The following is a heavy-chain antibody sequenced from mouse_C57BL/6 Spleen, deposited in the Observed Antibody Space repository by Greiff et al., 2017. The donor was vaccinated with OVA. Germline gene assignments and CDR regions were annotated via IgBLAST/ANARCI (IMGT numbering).Heavy chain of an antibody. CDR2: ISSGSSTI. CDR3: ARPHYYGSSLGY. Sequence: EVKLVESGGGLVKPGGSLKLSCAASGFTFSDYGMHWVRQAPEKGLEWVAYISSGSSTIYYADTVKGRFTISRDNVKNTLFLQMTSLRSEDTAMYYCARPHYYGSSLGYWGQGTTLTVSS. J-gene: IGHJ2*01. D-gene: IGHD1-1*01. V-gene: IGHV5-17*01. CDR1: GFTFSDYG.